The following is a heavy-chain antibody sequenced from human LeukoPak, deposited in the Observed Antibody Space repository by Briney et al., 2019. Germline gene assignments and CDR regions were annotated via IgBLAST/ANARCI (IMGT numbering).Heavy chain of an antibody. Sequence: PSETLSLTCTLSGGSIIRGDYYWGWIRQPPGKGLEWIGYIYYSGSTYYNPSLKSRVTISVDTSKNQFSLKLSSVTAADTAVYYCARNTYSSGWYRSLNLWGRGTLVTVSS. V-gene: IGHV4-30-4*01. J-gene: IGHJ2*01. CDR3: ARNTYSSGWYRSLNL. CDR2: IYYSGST. CDR1: GGSIIRGDYY. D-gene: IGHD6-19*01.